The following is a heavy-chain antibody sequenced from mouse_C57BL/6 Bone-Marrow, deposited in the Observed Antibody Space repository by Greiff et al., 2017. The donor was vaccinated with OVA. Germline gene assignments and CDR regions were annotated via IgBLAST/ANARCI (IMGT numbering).Heavy chain of an antibody. D-gene: IGHD4-1*01. CDR2: ISYDGSN. J-gene: IGHJ2*01. CDR1: GYSITSGCY. Sequence: EVQLKESGPGLVNPSQSLSLTCSVTGYSITSGCYWNWLRQFPGNKLEWMGYISYDGSNNYTPSLKNRISIASDTSKIQFFLQLNSVTTEDTAKYASAMGWDLDYWGQGTTLTVSS. CDR3: AMGWDLDY. V-gene: IGHV3-6*01.